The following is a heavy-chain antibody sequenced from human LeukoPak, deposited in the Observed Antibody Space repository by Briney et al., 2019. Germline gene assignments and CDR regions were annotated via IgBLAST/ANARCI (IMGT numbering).Heavy chain of an antibody. Sequence: SETLSLTCAVYGGSFSGYYWSWIRQPPGKGLEWIGEINHSGSTNYNPSLKSRVTISVDTSKNQFSLKLSSVTAADTAVYYCARSLQYYYGSGSPLRYWGQGTLVTVSS. CDR3: ARSLQYYYGSGSPLRY. D-gene: IGHD3-10*01. J-gene: IGHJ4*02. CDR1: GGSFSGYY. V-gene: IGHV4-34*01. CDR2: INHSGST.